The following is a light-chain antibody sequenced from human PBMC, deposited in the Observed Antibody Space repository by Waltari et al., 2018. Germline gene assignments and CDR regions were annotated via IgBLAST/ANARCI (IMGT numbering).Light chain of an antibody. CDR1: RSAVGAYNY. V-gene: IGLV2-8*01. CDR3: SSYAGNNNCV. CDR2: EVT. Sequence: QSALTQPPSASGSPGQSVTISCTGTRSAVGAYNYVSWYQQYPGKAPKLMIYEVTKRPSGVPDRFSASKSGNTASLTVSGLQAEDEADYYCSSYAGNNNCVFGTGTKVTVL. J-gene: IGLJ1*01.